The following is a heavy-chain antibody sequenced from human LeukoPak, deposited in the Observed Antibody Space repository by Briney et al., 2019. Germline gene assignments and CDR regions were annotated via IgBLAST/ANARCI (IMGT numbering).Heavy chain of an antibody. V-gene: IGHV1-46*01. CDR3: ARSGAFRQLANYYYMDV. J-gene: IGHJ6*03. Sequence: ASVKVSCKASGYTFTSYYMHWVRQAPGQGLEWMGIINPSGGSTSYAQKFQGRVTITADKSTSTAYMELSSLRSEDTAVYYCARSGAFRQLANYYYMDVWGKGTTVTVSS. CDR2: INPSGGST. D-gene: IGHD6-6*01. CDR1: GYTFTSYY.